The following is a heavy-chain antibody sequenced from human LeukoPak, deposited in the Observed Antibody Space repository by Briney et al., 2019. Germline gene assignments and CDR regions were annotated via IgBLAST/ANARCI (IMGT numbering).Heavy chain of an antibody. V-gene: IGHV4-59*12. CDR1: GGSISSYY. J-gene: IGHJ4*02. CDR3: AREWQYQFDY. CDR2: IYYSGST. Sequence: SETLSLTCTVSGGSISSYYWSWIRQPPGKGLEWIGYIYYSGSTNYNPSLKSRVTISVDTSKNQFSLKVTSVTAADTAAYYCAREWQYQFDYWGQGSLVTVSS. D-gene: IGHD4-11*01.